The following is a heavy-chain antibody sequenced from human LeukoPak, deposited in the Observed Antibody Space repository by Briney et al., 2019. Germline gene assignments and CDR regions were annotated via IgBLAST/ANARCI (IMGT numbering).Heavy chain of an antibody. CDR3: ARSYNSSFDAIDI. CDR2: IYPDDSDT. D-gene: IGHD6-13*01. J-gene: IGHJ3*02. Sequence: GESLKISCQGSGYSFTDYWIVWVRQTPGKGLECMGIIYPDDSDTRYSPSFQGLVTISAGKSLSTAYLQWSSLKASDTAMYYCARSYNSSFDAIDIWGQGTLVTVSS. CDR1: GYSFTDYW. V-gene: IGHV5-51*01.